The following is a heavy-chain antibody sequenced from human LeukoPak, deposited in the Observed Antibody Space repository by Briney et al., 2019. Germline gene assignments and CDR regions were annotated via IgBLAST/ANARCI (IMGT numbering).Heavy chain of an antibody. Sequence: GGSLRLSCAASRFSFITCGMHWVRQAPGGGLEWVATISHDGINKRCADSVKGRFTISRDNSTNTLYLQMNSLRAEDTAVYYCAKGHQLLYAFDIWGQGTMVTVSS. V-gene: IGHV3-30*18. J-gene: IGHJ3*02. CDR1: RFSFITCG. CDR3: AKGHQLLYAFDI. D-gene: IGHD2-2*01. CDR2: ISHDGINK.